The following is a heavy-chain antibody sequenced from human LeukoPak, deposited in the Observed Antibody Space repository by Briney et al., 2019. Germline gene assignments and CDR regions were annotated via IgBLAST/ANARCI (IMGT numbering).Heavy chain of an antibody. V-gene: IGHV1-3*01. CDR3: ARDLRVVATTPGGY. CDR2: INAGNGNT. CDR1: GYTFTSYA. J-gene: IGHJ4*02. Sequence: ASVKVSCKASGYTFTSYAMHWVRQAPGQRLEWMGWINAGNGNTKYSQKFQGRVTITADESTSTAYMELSSLRSDDTAVYYCARDLRVVATTPGGYWGQGTLVTVSS. D-gene: IGHD5-12*01.